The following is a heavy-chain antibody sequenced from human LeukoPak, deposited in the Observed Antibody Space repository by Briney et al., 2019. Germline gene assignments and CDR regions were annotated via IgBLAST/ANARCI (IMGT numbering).Heavy chain of an antibody. CDR3: ARDHISGNSLDYYYYGMDV. CDR2: ISYDGSNK. J-gene: IGHJ6*02. D-gene: IGHD4-23*01. Sequence: GRSLGLSCAASGFTFSSYAMHWVRQAPGKGLEWVAVISYDGSNKYYADSVKGRFTISRDNSKNTLYLQMNSLRAEDTAVYYCARDHISGNSLDYYYYGMDVWGQGTTVTVSS. CDR1: GFTFSSYA. V-gene: IGHV3-30*04.